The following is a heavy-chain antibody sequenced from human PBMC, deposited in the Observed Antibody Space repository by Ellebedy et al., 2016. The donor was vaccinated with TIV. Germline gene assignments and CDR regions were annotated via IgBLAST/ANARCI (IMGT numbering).Heavy chain of an antibody. CDR2: IIPMFGKG. CDR3: ARALRGDYRYYIEY. Sequence: SVKVSCXTSGGTFSNYAISWVRQAPGQGLEWMGEIIPMFGKGKYAQKFQGRVTITADESTNIAYMELSSLTSEDTAVFYCARALRGDYRYYIEYWGQGTLVTVSS. J-gene: IGHJ4*02. D-gene: IGHD4-11*01. V-gene: IGHV1-69*13. CDR1: GGTFSNYA.